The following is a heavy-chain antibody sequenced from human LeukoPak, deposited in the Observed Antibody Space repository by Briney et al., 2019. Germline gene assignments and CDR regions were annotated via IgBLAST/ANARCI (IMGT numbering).Heavy chain of an antibody. CDR2: ITGNGGST. CDR3: ARDSGSYLQPTDY. V-gene: IGHV3-23*01. D-gene: IGHD1-26*01. J-gene: IGHJ4*02. Sequence: GGSLRLSGAASGFTFSTYAMTWVRQAPGKGLEWVSSITGNGGSTYYADSVKGRFTISRDNSKNTLYLQMNSLRAEDTAVYHCARDSGSYLQPTDYWGQGTLVTVSS. CDR1: GFTFSTYA.